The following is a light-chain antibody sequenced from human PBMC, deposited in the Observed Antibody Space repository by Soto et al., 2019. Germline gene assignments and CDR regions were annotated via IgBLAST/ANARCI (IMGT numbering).Light chain of an antibody. V-gene: IGKV3-11*01. Sequence: EIVLTQSPDTLSLSPGERATLSCRASQSVGTSLAWYQQKPGQAPSLLISDVSNRATGIPARFSGSGSRTEFTLTISSLQSEDFAVYYCQQDNNWPRALTFGGGTKVEIK. CDR2: DVS. CDR3: QQDNNWPRALT. CDR1: QSVGTS. J-gene: IGKJ4*01.